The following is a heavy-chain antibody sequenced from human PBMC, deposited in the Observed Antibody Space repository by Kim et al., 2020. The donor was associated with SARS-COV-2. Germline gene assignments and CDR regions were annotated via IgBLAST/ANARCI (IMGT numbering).Heavy chain of an antibody. CDR3: ARGHHYDSSGYYDYYFDY. V-gene: IGHV4-34*01. J-gene: IGHJ4*01. D-gene: IGHD3-22*01. CDR2: INHSGST. Sequence: SETLSLTCAVYGGSFSGYYWSWIRQPPGKGLEWIGEINHSGSTNYNPSLKSRVTISVDTSKNQFSLKLSSVTAADTAVYYCARGHHYDSSGYYDYYFDY. CDR1: GGSFSGYY.